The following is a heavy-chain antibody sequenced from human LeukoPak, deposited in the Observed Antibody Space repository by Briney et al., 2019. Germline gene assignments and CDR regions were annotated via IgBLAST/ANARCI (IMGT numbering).Heavy chain of an antibody. J-gene: IGHJ4*02. CDR1: GFTFSSYA. Sequence: GGSLRLSCAASGFTFSSYAMSWVRQAPGKGLEWVSGIGSSGGSTYYADSVKGRFTISRDNSKNTVYLQMSSLRAEDTAVYYCAKARQWELPSFDYWGQGTLVTVSS. CDR2: IGSSGGST. V-gene: IGHV3-23*01. D-gene: IGHD1-26*01. CDR3: AKARQWELPSFDY.